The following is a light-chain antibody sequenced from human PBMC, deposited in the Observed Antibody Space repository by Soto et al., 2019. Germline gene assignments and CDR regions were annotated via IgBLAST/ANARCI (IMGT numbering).Light chain of an antibody. Sequence: EIVMTQSPATLSVSPGERATLSCRASQSVSSNLAWYQQKPGQAPRLLIYGASTRATGIPARFSVSGSGTEFTLTISSLQSEDFAVYYCQQYNTWLRTFGQGTRLEIK. CDR3: QQYNTWLRT. CDR1: QSVSSN. V-gene: IGKV3-15*01. CDR2: GAS. J-gene: IGKJ5*01.